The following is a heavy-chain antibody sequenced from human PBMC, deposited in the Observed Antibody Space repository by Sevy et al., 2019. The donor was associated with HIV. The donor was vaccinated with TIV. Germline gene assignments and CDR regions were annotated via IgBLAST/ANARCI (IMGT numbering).Heavy chain of an antibody. CDR3: AKPGGSFYFDY. D-gene: IGHD3-16*01. V-gene: IGHV3-23*01. Sequence: GGSLRLSCAASAFSFNTYAMSWVRRAPGKGLEWVSTISGSGASTFYSDSVKGRFTISRDNSKNTLYLQMNSLRAEDTAVCYCAKPGGSFYFDYWGQGTLVTVSS. CDR2: ISGSGAST. CDR1: AFSFNTYA. J-gene: IGHJ4*02.